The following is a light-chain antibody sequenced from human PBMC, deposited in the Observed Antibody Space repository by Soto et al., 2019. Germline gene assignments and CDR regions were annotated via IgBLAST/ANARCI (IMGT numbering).Light chain of an antibody. V-gene: IGKV3-20*01. J-gene: IGKJ1*01. CDR2: GAS. CDR3: QQYGSSPWT. CDR1: QSIRSNY. Sequence: ETVLTQSPGTLSLSPGERATLSCRASQSIRSNYLAWYRQTPGQAPRLLIYGASKRASGIADTFSGSGSGTDFTLIISRLEPEDFALYYCQQYGSSPWTFGQGTKVEIK.